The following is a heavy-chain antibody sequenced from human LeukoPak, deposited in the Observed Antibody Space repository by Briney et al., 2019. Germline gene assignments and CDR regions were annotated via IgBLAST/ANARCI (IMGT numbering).Heavy chain of an antibody. J-gene: IGHJ6*02. V-gene: IGHV1-69*13. CDR1: GGTFSSYA. D-gene: IGHD2-15*01. CDR3: ARKYCSGGSCYSSGMDV. CDR2: IIPIFGTA. Sequence: SVKVSRKASGGTFSSYAISWVRQAPGQGLEWMGGIIPIFGTANYAQKFQGRVTITADESTSTAYMELSSLRSEDTAVYYCARKYCSGGSCYSSGMDVWGQGTTVTVSS.